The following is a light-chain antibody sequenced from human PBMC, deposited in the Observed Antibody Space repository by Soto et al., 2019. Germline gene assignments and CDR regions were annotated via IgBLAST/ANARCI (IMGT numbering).Light chain of an antibody. J-gene: IGLJ3*02. V-gene: IGLV2-23*01. CDR3: CSYAGSMTWV. Sequence: QSALTQPAAVSGSPGQSITISCTGTSNDVGSYNFVSWYQHHPGKAPKLMIYEATKWPSGVSHRFSGSKSGNTASLTISGLQAEADGDYYCCSYAGSMTWVFGGGTKLTVL. CDR1: SNDVGSYNF. CDR2: EAT.